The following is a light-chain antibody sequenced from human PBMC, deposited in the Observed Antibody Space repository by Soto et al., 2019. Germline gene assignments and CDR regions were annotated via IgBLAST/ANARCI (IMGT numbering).Light chain of an antibody. CDR2: DAS. Sequence: EIVMTQSPATLSVSPGERATLSCRASQTISSNLAWYQQKPGQAPRLLIYDASTRATDIPARFSGSGSGTEFTLTISSLQSEDFALYYCQQYNNWTPVTLGGGTKVDIK. CDR3: QQYNNWTPVT. J-gene: IGKJ4*01. CDR1: QTISSN. V-gene: IGKV3-15*01.